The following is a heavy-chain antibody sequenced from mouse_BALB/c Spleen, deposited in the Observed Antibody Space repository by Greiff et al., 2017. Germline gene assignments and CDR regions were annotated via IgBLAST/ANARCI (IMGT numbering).Heavy chain of an antibody. V-gene: IGHV1-80*01. CDR3: ARRHYYGSTDY. J-gene: IGHJ2*01. D-gene: IGHD1-1*01. CDR1: GYAFSSYW. CDR2: IYPGDGDT. Sequence: QVQLQQSGAELVRPGSSVKISCKASGYAFSSYWMNWVKQRPGQGLEWIGQIYPGDGDTNYNGKFKGKATLTADKSSSTAYMQLSSLTSEDSAVYYCARRHYYGSTDYWGQGTTLTVSS.